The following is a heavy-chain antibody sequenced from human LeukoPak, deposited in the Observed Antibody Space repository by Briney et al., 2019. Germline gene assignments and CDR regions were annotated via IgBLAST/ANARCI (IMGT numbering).Heavy chain of an antibody. J-gene: IGHJ4*02. CDR1: GGSISSTNW. CDR2: VHLSGRT. V-gene: IGHV4-4*02. Sequence: SETLSLTCGVSGGSISSTNWWTWVRQPPGEGLEWIGEVHLSGRTNYNPSLESRVTMSVDMSENHISLKLTSVTAADTAVYYCTREGGPYRPLDYSGQGTLVTVSS. CDR3: TREGGPYRPLDY.